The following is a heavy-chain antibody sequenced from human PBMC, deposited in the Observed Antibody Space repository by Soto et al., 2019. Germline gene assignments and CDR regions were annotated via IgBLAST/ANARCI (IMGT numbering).Heavy chain of an antibody. J-gene: IGHJ4*02. CDR2: VSNKNGVT. V-gene: IGHV1-18*04. Sequence: QVQLVQSGGEVKKPGASVKVSCKTSGYTFANYDFSWVRQAPGQGLEWMGWVSNKNGVTSYAENFRDRVTITTDTSTNTVYMELRSLTSDDTAVNFCARERLNTGWYGFDYWGQGTQVTVSS. CDR1: GYTFANYD. CDR3: ARERLNTGWYGFDY. D-gene: IGHD6-19*01.